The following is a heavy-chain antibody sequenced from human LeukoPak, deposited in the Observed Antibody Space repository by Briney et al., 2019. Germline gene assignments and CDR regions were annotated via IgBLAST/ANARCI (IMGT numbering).Heavy chain of an antibody. CDR3: ARDRGGMAPY. V-gene: IGHV1-18*01. Sequence: GASVKVSCKASGYTFINYSITWVRQAPGQGLEWMGLVSAYNGNTNYAQKFQDRVTMTTDTSTTTAYMELRSLTPDDTAVYFCARDRGGMAPYWGPGTLVTVSS. D-gene: IGHD3-10*01. CDR2: VSAYNGNT. J-gene: IGHJ4*02. CDR1: GYTFINYS.